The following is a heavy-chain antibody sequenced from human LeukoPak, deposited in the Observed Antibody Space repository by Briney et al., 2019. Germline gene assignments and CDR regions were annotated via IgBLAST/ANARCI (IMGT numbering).Heavy chain of an antibody. J-gene: IGHJ4*02. CDR3: VRGGTFRYSGTSGDY. Sequence: GGALRLSCAASGFTFSTYWMTWVRQGPGKGLEWVANIRQDGGEAYYVDSVKGRFTISRDNAKASVYLQMNSLTADDTAVYYCVRGGTFRYSGTSGDYWGQGTLVTVSS. V-gene: IGHV3-7*03. CDR2: IRQDGGEA. CDR1: GFTFSTYW. D-gene: IGHD1-26*01.